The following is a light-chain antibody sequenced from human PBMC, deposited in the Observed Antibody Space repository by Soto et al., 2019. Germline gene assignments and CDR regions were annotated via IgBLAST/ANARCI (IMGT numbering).Light chain of an antibody. CDR2: AAS. CDR3: QQSYSTLGIT. V-gene: IGKV1-39*01. J-gene: IGKJ5*01. CDR1: QSISSY. Sequence: DIQMTQSPSSLSASVGDRVTITCRASQSISSYLNWYQQKPGKAPKLLIYAASSLQSGVPSRFSGSGSGTDFTLTISSLQPEDFATYYCQQSYSTLGITFGQGKRLEIK.